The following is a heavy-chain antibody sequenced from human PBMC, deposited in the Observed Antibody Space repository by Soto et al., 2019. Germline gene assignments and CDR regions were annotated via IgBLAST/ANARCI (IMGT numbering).Heavy chain of an antibody. CDR3: ARDFSSGWHQVLIDYYYYYYMDV. Sequence: SVKVSCKASGGTFSSYAISWVRQAPGQGLEWMGGIIPNYGTANYAQKLQGRVTMTADTSTSTAYMELRSLRSDDTAVYYCARDFSSGWHQVLIDYYYYYYMDVWGKGTTVTVSS. V-gene: IGHV1-69*06. CDR2: IIPNYGTA. J-gene: IGHJ6*03. CDR1: GGTFSSYA. D-gene: IGHD6-19*01.